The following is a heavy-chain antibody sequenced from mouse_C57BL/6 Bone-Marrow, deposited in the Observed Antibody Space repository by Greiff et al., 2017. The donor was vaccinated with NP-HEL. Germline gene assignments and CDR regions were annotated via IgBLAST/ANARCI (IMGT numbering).Heavy chain of an antibody. J-gene: IGHJ3*01. V-gene: IGHV5-6*01. CDR2: ISSGGSYT. D-gene: IGHD1-1*01. CDR1: GFTFSSYG. CDR3: ARHYYASFAY. Sequence: EVQLQQSGGDLVKPGGSLKLSCAASGFTFSSYGMSWVRQTPDKRLEWVATISSGGSYTYYPDSVKGRFTISRDNAKNTLYLQMSSLKSEDTAMYYCARHYYASFAYWGQGTLVTVSA.